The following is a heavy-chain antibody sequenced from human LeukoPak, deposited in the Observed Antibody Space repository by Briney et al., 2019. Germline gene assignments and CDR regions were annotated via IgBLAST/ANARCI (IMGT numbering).Heavy chain of an antibody. J-gene: IGHJ4*02. CDR2: ISGSGGST. CDR3: AREEYYDILTGLGDY. V-gene: IGHV3-23*01. CDR1: GFTFSSYG. D-gene: IGHD3-9*01. Sequence: GGSLRLSCAASGFTFSSYGMSWVRQAPGKGPEWVSAISGSGGSTYYADSVKGRFTISRDNSKNTLYLQMNSLRAEDTAVYYCAREEYYDILTGLGDYWGQGTLVTVSS.